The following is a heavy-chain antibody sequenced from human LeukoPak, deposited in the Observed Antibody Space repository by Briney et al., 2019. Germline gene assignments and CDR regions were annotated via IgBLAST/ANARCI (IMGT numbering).Heavy chain of an antibody. D-gene: IGHD4-23*01. CDR3: ARFGGGNPFDY. J-gene: IGHJ4*02. Sequence: GGSLRLSCAASGFTFSTYGVHWVRQAPGKGLEWVALISYDGSNKYYADSVKGRFTISRDNAKNSLYLQMKSLRAEDTAVYYCARFGGGNPFDYWGQGTLVTVSS. CDR1: GFTFSTYG. CDR2: ISYDGSNK. V-gene: IGHV3-30*03.